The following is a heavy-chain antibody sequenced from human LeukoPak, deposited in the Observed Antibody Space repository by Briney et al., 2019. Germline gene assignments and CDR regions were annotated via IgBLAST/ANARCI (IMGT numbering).Heavy chain of an antibody. CDR2: ISYDGSHK. Sequence: GGSLRLSCAASGLTFVDYGLPWAGQAPGKGLDGVAVISYDGSHKFYADSVKGRFTISRDNFKNTLYLEMNSLRPEDTAMFYCAKDLDGSGIYDFWGQGTLVTVSS. CDR3: AKDLDGSGIYDF. CDR1: GLTFVDYG. V-gene: IGHV3-30*18. J-gene: IGHJ4*02. D-gene: IGHD3-10*01.